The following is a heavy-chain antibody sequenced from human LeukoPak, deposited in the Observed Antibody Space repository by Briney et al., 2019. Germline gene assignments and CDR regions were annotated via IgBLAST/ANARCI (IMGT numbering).Heavy chain of an antibody. Sequence: SETLSLTCTVPGGSISSYYWSWIRQPPGKGLEWIGYIYYSGSTNYNPSLKSRVTISVDTSKNQFSLKLSSVTAADTAVYYCARVLGAGLLDYWGQGTLVTVSS. J-gene: IGHJ4*02. CDR3: ARVLGAGLLDY. CDR2: IYYSGST. V-gene: IGHV4-59*01. CDR1: GGSISSYY. D-gene: IGHD2-8*02.